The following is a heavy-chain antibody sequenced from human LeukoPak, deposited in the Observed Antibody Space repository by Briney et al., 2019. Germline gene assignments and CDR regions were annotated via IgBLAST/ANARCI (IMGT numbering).Heavy chain of an antibody. D-gene: IGHD3-22*01. CDR1: GYTFTGYY. J-gene: IGHJ4*02. CDR2: INPNSGGT. V-gene: IGHV1-2*02. Sequence: GASVKVSCKASGYTFTGYYMHWVRQAPGHGLEWMGWINPNSGGTKYAQKFQGRVTMTRDTSISTAYMELSRLRSDDTAVYYCARAPYYYDSSGYYYDYWGQGTLVTVSS. CDR3: ARAPYYYDSSGYYYDY.